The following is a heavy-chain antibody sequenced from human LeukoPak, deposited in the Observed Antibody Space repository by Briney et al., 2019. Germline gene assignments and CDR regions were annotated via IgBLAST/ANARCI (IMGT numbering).Heavy chain of an antibody. CDR2: ISAYNGNT. CDR3: ASSDYGDYVGGAFDI. J-gene: IGHJ3*02. CDR1: GYPFTSYG. V-gene: IGHV1-18*01. D-gene: IGHD4-17*01. Sequence: GSVKVSCKASGYPFTSYGISWGRQAPGQGLEGMGWISAYNGNTNYAQKLQGRVTMTTDTSTSTAYMELRSLRSDDTAVYYCASSDYGDYVGGAFDIWGQGTMVTVSS.